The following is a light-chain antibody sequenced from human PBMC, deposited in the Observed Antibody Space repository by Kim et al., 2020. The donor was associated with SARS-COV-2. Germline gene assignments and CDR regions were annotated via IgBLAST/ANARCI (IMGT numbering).Light chain of an antibody. CDR3: QQYNNWPTWT. V-gene: IGKV3-15*01. J-gene: IGKJ1*01. Sequence: IALTQSPATLSVSPGERATLSCRASQFVPSTLAWYQQRPGQAPRLLIYGATVRAADVPARFSGSVSGTEFSLTISSLQSEDFAVYYCQQYNNWPTWTFGQGTKVEIK. CDR1: QFVPST. CDR2: GAT.